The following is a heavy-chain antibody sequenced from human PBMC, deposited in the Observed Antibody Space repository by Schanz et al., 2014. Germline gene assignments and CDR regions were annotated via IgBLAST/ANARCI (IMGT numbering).Heavy chain of an antibody. CDR3: ARKVVATIGGYYDN. V-gene: IGHV3-23*01. D-gene: IGHD5-12*01. CDR2: MNESHSTI. CDR1: GFSFSSYA. J-gene: IGHJ4*02. Sequence: EVQLLESGGGLVEPGGSLRLSCAASGFSFSSYAMGWVRQARGKGLEWVSAMNESHSTIYYADSVRGRFTISRDNAENSLFLQLNSLRADDTAVYYCARKVVATIGGYYDNWGQGTLVTVSS.